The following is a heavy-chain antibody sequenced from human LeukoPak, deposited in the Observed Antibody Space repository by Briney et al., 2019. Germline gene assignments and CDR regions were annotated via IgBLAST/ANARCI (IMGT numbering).Heavy chain of an antibody. CDR2: INPSVGST. CDR3: ARSALTIVVVVAADEYYFDY. CDR1: GYTFTSYY. D-gene: IGHD2-15*01. Sequence: ASVKVSCKASGYTFTSYYMHWVRQAPGQGLEWMGIINPSVGSTSYAQKFQGRVTMTRDTSTSTVYMELSSLRSEDTAVYYCARSALTIVVVVAADEYYFDYWGQGTLVTVSS. V-gene: IGHV1-46*03. J-gene: IGHJ4*02.